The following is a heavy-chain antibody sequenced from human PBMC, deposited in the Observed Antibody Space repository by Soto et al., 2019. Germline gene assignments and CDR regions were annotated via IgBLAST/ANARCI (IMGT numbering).Heavy chain of an antibody. V-gene: IGHV3-23*01. Sequence: VGSLRLSCAASGFTFNTYAMTWVSQAPGRGLEWVSAISGSGGTTYYADSVKGRFTISRDNSKNTLYLQMNSLRAEDTAVYYCAKDGINYYDSSGYYSWGQGTLVTVSS. J-gene: IGHJ4*02. CDR3: AKDGINYYDSSGYYS. CDR2: ISGSGGTT. CDR1: GFTFNTYA. D-gene: IGHD3-22*01.